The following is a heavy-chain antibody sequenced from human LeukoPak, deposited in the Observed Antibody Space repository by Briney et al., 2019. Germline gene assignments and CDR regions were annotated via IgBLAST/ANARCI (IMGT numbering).Heavy chain of an antibody. CDR1: GGSISSSNW. CDR3: ARGDTVFGVVIKWFDP. J-gene: IGHJ5*02. Sequence: SETLSLTCAVSGGSISSSNWWSWVRPPPGKGLEWIGEIYHSGSTNYNPSLKSRVTISVDKSKNQFSLKLSSVTAADTAVYYCARGDTVFGVVIKWFDPWGQGTLVTISS. D-gene: IGHD3-3*01. CDR2: IYHSGST. V-gene: IGHV4-4*02.